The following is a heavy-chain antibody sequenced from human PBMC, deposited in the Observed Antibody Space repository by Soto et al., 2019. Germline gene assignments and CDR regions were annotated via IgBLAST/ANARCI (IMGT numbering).Heavy chain of an antibody. D-gene: IGHD6-6*01. V-gene: IGHV1-69*06. Sequence: QVQLVQSGAEVKKPGSSVKVSCKASGGTLSIYGSSWVRQAPGQGLEWMGGTIPIFGTPNYAQKFQGRVTITADKSTSTAYMELSSLRSEDTAVYYYASPYTSSFAFDIWGQGTVVTVSS. CDR2: TIPIFGTP. CDR3: ASPYTSSFAFDI. CDR1: GGTLSIYG. J-gene: IGHJ3*02.